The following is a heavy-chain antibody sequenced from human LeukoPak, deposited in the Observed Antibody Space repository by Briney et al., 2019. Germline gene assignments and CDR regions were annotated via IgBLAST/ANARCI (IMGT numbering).Heavy chain of an antibody. CDR3: ARDGGDSSHQLDY. Sequence: GGSLRLSCAASGFTVSSNYMSWVRQAPGKGLEWVSVIYGGGSTYYADSAKGRFTISRDNSKNTLYLQMNSLRAEDTAVYYCARDGGDSSHQLDYWGQGTLVTVSS. V-gene: IGHV3-53*01. D-gene: IGHD3-16*01. CDR1: GFTVSSNY. J-gene: IGHJ4*02. CDR2: IYGGGST.